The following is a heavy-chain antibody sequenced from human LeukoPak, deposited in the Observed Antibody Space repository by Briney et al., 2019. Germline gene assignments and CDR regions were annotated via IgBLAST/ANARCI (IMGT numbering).Heavy chain of an antibody. J-gene: IGHJ4*02. D-gene: IGHD1-26*01. V-gene: IGHV3-15*01. Sequence: PGGSLRLSCAASGFTFSNAWMSWVRQAPGKGLEWVGRIKSKTDGGTTDYAAPVKGRFTISRDDSKNTLYLQMNSLKTEDTAVYYCTTRKEVGATVSDYWGQGTLVTVSS. CDR2: IKSKTDGGTT. CDR1: GFTFSNAW. CDR3: TTRKEVGATVSDY.